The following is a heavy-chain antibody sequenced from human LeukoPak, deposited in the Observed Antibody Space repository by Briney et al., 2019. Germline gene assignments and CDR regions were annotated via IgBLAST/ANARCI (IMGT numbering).Heavy chain of an antibody. Sequence: GGSLRLSSVASGFPFSSYWMTWVRQAPGKGLEWVANIKQDGSKKSYVDSVKGRFTISTDNAKNSLYLQMNSLRAEDTAIYYCTRVGYIDEGIDYWGQGTLVTVSS. J-gene: IGHJ4*02. D-gene: IGHD5-24*01. CDR2: IKQDGSKK. CDR3: TRVGYIDEGIDY. V-gene: IGHV3-7*04. CDR1: GFPFSSYW.